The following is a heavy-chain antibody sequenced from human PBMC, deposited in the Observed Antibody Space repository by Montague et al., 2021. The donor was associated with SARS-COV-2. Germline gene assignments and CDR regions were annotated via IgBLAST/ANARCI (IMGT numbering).Heavy chain of an antibody. Sequence: SETLSLTCTVSGGSISSRSYYWGWIRQPPGKGLEWIGSIYYNGSTYYNPSLKSRVTISVDTSKNQFALNLSAVTAADTAVYYCARLRGYYGGTYDYFDIWGQGTMVTVSS. CDR2: IYYNGST. D-gene: IGHD4-23*01. V-gene: IGHV4-39*01. CDR3: ARLRGYYGGTYDYFDI. J-gene: IGHJ3*02. CDR1: GGSISSRSYY.